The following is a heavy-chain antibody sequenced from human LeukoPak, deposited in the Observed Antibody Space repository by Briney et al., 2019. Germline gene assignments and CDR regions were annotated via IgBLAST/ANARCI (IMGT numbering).Heavy chain of an antibody. Sequence: SETLSLTCTASGGSISSYYWSWIRQPPGKGLEWIGYIHYTGSTNYNPSLKSRVTISVDTSKNQFSLKLSSVTAADTAVYYCARVEEGYGSGRRENYYYYYMDVWGKGTTVTISS. J-gene: IGHJ6*03. D-gene: IGHD3-10*01. CDR2: IHYTGST. V-gene: IGHV4-59*01. CDR3: ARVEEGYGSGRRENYYYYYMDV. CDR1: GGSISSYY.